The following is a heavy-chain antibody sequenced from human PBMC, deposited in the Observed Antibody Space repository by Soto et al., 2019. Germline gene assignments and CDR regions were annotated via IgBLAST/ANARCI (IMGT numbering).Heavy chain of an antibody. CDR2: ISTAGDT. V-gene: IGHV3-13*01. CDR3: ARGGYRFDGMDV. CDR1: GFGFNGYD. D-gene: IGHD5-12*01. Sequence: EVQLVESGGGLVQPGGSLRLSCAASGFGFNGYDMHWVRQAPGKNLEWVAAISTAGDTYYLGSVKGRFTISREDAKNSLSLQMNSLRVGDTAVYYCARGGYRFDGMDVWGQGTTVTVSS. J-gene: IGHJ6*02.